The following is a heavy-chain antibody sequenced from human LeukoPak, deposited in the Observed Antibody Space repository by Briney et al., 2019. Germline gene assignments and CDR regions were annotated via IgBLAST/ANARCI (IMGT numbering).Heavy chain of an antibody. CDR1: GGSFSGYY. CDR3: ARSMVRGVKRAFDI. V-gene: IGHV4-34*01. Sequence: SETLSLTCAVYGGSFSGYYWSWIRQPPGRGLEWIGEINHSGSTNYNPSLKSRVTISVDTSKNQFSLKLSSVTAADTAVYYCARSMVRGVKRAFDIWGQGTMVTVSS. J-gene: IGHJ3*02. D-gene: IGHD3-10*01. CDR2: INHSGST.